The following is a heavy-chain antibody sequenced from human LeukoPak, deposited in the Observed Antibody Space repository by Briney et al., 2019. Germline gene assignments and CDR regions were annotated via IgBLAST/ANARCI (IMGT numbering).Heavy chain of an antibody. V-gene: IGHV3-30-3*01. CDR1: GFTFSSYA. CDR2: ISYDGSNE. J-gene: IGHJ4*02. D-gene: IGHD6-6*01. CDR3: ARDQRYSSSSVDY. Sequence: GGSLRLSCAASGFTFSSYAMHWVRQAPGKGLEWVALISYDGSNEYYADSVKGRFTISRDNSKNTLYLQMNSLRAEDTAVYYCARDQRYSSSSVDYWGQGTLVTVSS.